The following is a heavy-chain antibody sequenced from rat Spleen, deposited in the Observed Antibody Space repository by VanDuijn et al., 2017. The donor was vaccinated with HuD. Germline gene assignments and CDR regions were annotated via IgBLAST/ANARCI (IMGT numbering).Heavy chain of an antibody. CDR1: GFIFSNND. D-gene: IGHD1-1*01. J-gene: IGHJ1*01. CDR2: ISTGGGNT. V-gene: IGHV5S13*01. Sequence: EVQLVESGGGLVQPGRSLKLSCAASGFIFSNNDMAWVRQAPTKGLEWIASISTGGGNTYYRDSVKGRFTISRDNAKNTQYLQMDSLRSEDPGTNYCARLRYYYRVPGWYFDLWGPGTTVTVSS. CDR3: ARLRYYYRVPGWYFDL.